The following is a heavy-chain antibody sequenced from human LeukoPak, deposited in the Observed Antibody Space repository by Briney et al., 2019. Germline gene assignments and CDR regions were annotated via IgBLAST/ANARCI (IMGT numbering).Heavy chain of an antibody. J-gene: IGHJ5*02. CDR1: GFTFSSYG. Sequence: GGSLRLSCAASGFTFSSYGMHWVRQAPGKGLEWVAVISYDGSNKYYADSVKGRFTISRDNSKNTLYLQMNSLRAEDTAVYYCAKDRIGYQLLVNWFDPWGQGTLVTVSS. D-gene: IGHD2-2*01. CDR2: ISYDGSNK. V-gene: IGHV3-30*18. CDR3: AKDRIGYQLLVNWFDP.